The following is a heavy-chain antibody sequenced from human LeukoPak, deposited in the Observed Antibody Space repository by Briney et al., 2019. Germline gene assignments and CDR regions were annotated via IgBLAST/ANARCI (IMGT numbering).Heavy chain of an antibody. D-gene: IGHD2-15*01. CDR1: GYTLTDYH. CDR2: INPNNGGT. CDR3: ARDSDSGGIYLYYFDY. V-gene: IGHV1-2*02. J-gene: IGHJ4*02. Sequence: AASVKVSCKASGYTLTDYHIHWVRQAPGQGLEWMGWINPNNGGTNYAQKFQGRVTMTRDTSISTAYMDLSSLRSDDTAVYYCARDSDSGGIYLYYFDYWGQGTLVTVSS.